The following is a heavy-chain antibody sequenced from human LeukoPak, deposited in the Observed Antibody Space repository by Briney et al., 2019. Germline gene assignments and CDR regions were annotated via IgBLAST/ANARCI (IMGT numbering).Heavy chain of an antibody. Sequence: SETLSLTCTVSGGSISSGGYYWSWIRQPPGKGLEWIGYIYHSGSTYYNPSLKSRVTISVDRSKNQFSLKLSSVTAADTAVYYCARASCSSTSCYSNYFDYWGQGTLVTVSS. CDR2: IYHSGST. CDR1: GGSISSGGYY. D-gene: IGHD2-2*01. CDR3: ARASCSSTSCYSNYFDY. V-gene: IGHV4-30-2*01. J-gene: IGHJ4*02.